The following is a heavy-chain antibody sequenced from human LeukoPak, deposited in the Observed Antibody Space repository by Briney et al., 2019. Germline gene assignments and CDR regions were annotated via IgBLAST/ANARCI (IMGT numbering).Heavy chain of an antibody. V-gene: IGHV3-23*01. CDR2: ISGSGGST. CDR3: AKCIAVAGPKYFQH. Sequence: PGGSLRLSCAASGFTFSSYAMSWVRQAPGKGLEWVSAISGSGGSTYYADSVRGRFTISRDNSKNTLYLQMNSLRAEDTAVYYCAKCIAVAGPKYFQHWGQGTLSPSPQ. D-gene: IGHD6-19*01. J-gene: IGHJ1*01. CDR1: GFTFSSYA.